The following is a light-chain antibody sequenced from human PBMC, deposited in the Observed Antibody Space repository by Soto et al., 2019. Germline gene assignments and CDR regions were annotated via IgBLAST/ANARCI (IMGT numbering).Light chain of an antibody. J-gene: IGLJ1*01. CDR2: GNS. V-gene: IGLV1-40*01. Sequence: QSVLTQPPSVSGAPGQRVTISCTGSSSNIGAGYDVHWYQQLPGTAPKLLIYGNSNRPSGVPDRFSGSKSGTSASLAITGIQAEDEADYSCHSYDISLSGSIYVVGTGTNLTVL. CDR1: SSNIGAGYD. CDR3: HSYDISLSGSIYV.